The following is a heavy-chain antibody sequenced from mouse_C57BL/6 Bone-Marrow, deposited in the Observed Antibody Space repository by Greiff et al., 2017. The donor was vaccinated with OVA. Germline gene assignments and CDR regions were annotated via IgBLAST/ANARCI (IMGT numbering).Heavy chain of an antibody. J-gene: IGHJ1*03. CDR2: IYPRDGST. Sequence: QVQLQQSGPELVKPGASVKLSCKASGYTFTSYDINWVKQRPGQGLEWIGWIYPRDGSTKYTEKFKGKATLTVDTSSSTAYMELHSLTSADSAVYFCARGGYYGSSPYWYFDVWGTGTTVTVSS. V-gene: IGHV1-85*01. CDR1: GYTFTSYD. CDR3: ARGGYYGSSPYWYFDV. D-gene: IGHD1-1*01.